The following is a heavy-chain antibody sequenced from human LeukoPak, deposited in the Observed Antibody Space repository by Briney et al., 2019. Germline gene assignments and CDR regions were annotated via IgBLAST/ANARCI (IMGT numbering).Heavy chain of an antibody. V-gene: IGHV3-43*01. CDR3: TGSSSWYGGTVDY. J-gene: IGHJ4*02. D-gene: IGHD6-13*01. Sequence: GGSLRLSCAASGFTFDDYTMHWVRQAPGKGLEWVSLISWDGGSTYYAHSVKGRSTISRDNSKNTLYLQMNSLRAEDTAVYYCTGSSSWYGGTVDYWGQGTLVTVSS. CDR1: GFTFDDYT. CDR2: ISWDGGST.